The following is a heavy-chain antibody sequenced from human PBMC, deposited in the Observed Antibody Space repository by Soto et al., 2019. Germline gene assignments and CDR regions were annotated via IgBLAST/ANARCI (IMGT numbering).Heavy chain of an antibody. Sequence: GGSLRLSCTASGFSFSSYAMYWFRQPPGKGLEWVAVISYDGSNKYYADSVKGRFTISRDNSKNTLYLQMNSLRAEDTAVYYCAKKDLRYFDWLFPGFDYWGQGTLVTVSS. CDR3: AKKDLRYFDWLFPGFDY. J-gene: IGHJ4*02. D-gene: IGHD3-9*01. V-gene: IGHV3-30*18. CDR1: GFSFSSYA. CDR2: ISYDGSNK.